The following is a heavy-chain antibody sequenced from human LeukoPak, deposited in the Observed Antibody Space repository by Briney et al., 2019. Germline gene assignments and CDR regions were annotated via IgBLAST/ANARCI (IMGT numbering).Heavy chain of an antibody. Sequence: SETLSLTCTVSGGSISSYYWSWIRQPPGKGLEWIGYIYYSGSTNYNPSLKSRVTISVDTSKDQFSLKLSSVTAADTAVYYCARAVLGATSDAFDIWGQGTMVTVSS. D-gene: IGHD1-26*01. CDR1: GGSISSYY. CDR3: ARAVLGATSDAFDI. J-gene: IGHJ3*02. CDR2: IYYSGST. V-gene: IGHV4-59*08.